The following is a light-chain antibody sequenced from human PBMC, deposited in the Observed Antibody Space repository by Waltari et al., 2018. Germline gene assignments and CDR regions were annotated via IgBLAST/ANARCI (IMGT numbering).Light chain of an antibody. CDR3: AAWDDSVTGVV. CDR2: YKN. Sequence: SVLTQPPSASGTLGQRVTISCSGTISHIGNNAVNWYQQLPQSAPKLLVYYKNQRPSGVPDRFSASKSGTSASLVISGLQSEDEADYYCAAWDDSVTGVVFGGGTKLTVL. J-gene: IGLJ3*02. V-gene: IGLV1-44*01. CDR1: ISHIGNNA.